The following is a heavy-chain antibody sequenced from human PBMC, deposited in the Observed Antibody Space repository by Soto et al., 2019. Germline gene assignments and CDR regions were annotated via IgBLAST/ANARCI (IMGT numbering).Heavy chain of an antibody. D-gene: IGHD2-15*01. CDR3: ARDLSVVFDY. V-gene: IGHV3-23*01. J-gene: IGHJ4*02. Sequence: HPGGSLRLSCTASGFTFNKYAMIWVRQAPGKGLEWVSAITDSGAASHYADSVKGRFTVSRDNSKNTLYLQMNSLRADDTAVYYCARDLSVVFDYWGQGTLVTVSS. CDR2: ITDSGAAS. CDR1: GFTFNKYA.